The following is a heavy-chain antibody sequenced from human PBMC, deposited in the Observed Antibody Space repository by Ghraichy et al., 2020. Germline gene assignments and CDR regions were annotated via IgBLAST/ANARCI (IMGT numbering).Heavy chain of an antibody. CDR2: TYYRSKWYN. D-gene: IGHD5-24*01. CDR1: GDSVSSNSGA. CDR3: ARDSSVGDGRNPCFDF. Sequence: SQTLSLTCAISGDSVSSNSGAWNWIRQAPSRGLEWLGRTYYRSKWYNDYALSVKSRITINPDTSKNQFSLQLNSVTLEDTAVYYCARDSSVGDGRNPCFDFWGPGTLVTVSP. V-gene: IGHV6-1*01. J-gene: IGHJ4*02.